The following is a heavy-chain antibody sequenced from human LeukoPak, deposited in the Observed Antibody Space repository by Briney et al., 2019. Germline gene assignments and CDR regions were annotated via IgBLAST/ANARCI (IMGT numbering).Heavy chain of an antibody. CDR1: GSSIKSNSYY. J-gene: IGHJ4*02. V-gene: IGHV4-39*01. D-gene: IGHD4-17*01. CDR3: ARVLRTMTTVTTVFDY. Sequence: SETLSLTCSVSGSSIKSNSYYWGWIRLPPGKRLEWIGSAYYNGNTDYNPSLKSRVTISVDTSKNQFSLKLSSVTAADTAVYYCARVLRTMTTVTTVFDYWGQGTLVTVSS. CDR2: AYYNGNT.